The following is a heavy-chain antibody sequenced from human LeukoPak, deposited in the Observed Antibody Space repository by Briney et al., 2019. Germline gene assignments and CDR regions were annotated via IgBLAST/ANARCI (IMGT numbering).Heavy chain of an antibody. V-gene: IGHV1-18*01. D-gene: IGHD1-26*01. CDR2: ISAYNGNT. Sequence: ASVKVSCKASGYTFTSYGISWVRQAPGQGLEWMGWISAYNGNTNYAQKLQGRVTMTTDTSTSTAYMELRSLRSDDTAVYYCARDPGSVELPHFDYWGQGTLVTVSS. J-gene: IGHJ4*02. CDR1: GYTFTSYG. CDR3: ARDPGSVELPHFDY.